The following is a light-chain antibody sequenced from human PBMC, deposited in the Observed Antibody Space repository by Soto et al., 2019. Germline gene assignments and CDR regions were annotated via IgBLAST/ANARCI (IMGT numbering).Light chain of an antibody. J-gene: IGKJ4*01. Sequence: IVLTQSPGTLSLSPGERAALSCRASQSVTSGYLAWYQQKPGQAPRLLIYGTSRRATGIPDRFSGSGSGTDITLTISRLEPEDFAVYYWQHYGTFGGGTQVQIK. CDR2: GTS. V-gene: IGKV3-20*01. CDR1: QSVTSGY. CDR3: QHYGT.